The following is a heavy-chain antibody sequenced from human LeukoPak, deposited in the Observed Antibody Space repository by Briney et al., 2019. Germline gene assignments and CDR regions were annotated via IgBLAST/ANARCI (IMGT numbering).Heavy chain of an antibody. CDR2: IVVGSGNT. V-gene: IGHV1-58*01. CDR3: AADGQRGRFDY. CDR1: GFTFTSSA. D-gene: IGHD3-16*01. Sequence: ASVKVSCKASGFTFTSSAVQWVRQARGQRLEWIGWIVVGSGNTNYAQKFQERVTITRGMSTSTAYMELSSLRSEDTAVYYCAADGQRGRFDYWGQGTLVTVSS. J-gene: IGHJ4*02.